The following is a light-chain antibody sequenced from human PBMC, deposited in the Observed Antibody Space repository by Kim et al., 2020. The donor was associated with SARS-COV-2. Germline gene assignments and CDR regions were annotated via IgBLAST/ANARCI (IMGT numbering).Light chain of an antibody. J-gene: IGKJ5*01. CDR3: QLYASLPST. CDR1: QDITNH. Sequence: ASVGDRVTITCQASQDITNHLNWYQQKPGKAPNLLIYDAATLERGVPSRFSGSGSGTDFTFTISSLQPEDIATYYCQLYASLPSTFGQGTRLEIK. CDR2: DAA. V-gene: IGKV1-33*01.